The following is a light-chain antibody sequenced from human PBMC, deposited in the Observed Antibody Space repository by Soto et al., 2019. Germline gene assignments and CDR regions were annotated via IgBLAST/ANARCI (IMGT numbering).Light chain of an antibody. J-gene: IGLJ2*01. CDR2: YDD. CDR3: AVWDDNLNGVV. V-gene: IGLV1-36*01. CDR1: RANIGNNA. Sequence: QSVLTQPPSVSEAPRQRVTISCSGSRANIGNNAVNWYQQLPGKAPKLLIYYDDLLSSGVSDRFSGSKFGTSASLAISGLQSEDEADYYSAVWDDNLNGVVFGGGTKLTVL.